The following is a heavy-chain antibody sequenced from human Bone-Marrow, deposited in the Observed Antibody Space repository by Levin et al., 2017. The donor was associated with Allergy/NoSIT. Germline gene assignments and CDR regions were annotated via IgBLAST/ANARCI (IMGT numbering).Heavy chain of an antibody. CDR3: AREGGSRYFGLDV. V-gene: IGHV4-59*01. Sequence: SQTLSLTCRVSGGSISGFYWNWLRHSPGKGLEWIGFVSHTGTTNYNPSLKSRVAISMDTSKTQFSLTLTSVIAADAAVYYCAREGGSRYFGLDVWGHGTTVIVS. J-gene: IGHJ6*02. D-gene: IGHD1-26*01. CDR2: VSHTGTT. CDR1: GGSISGFY.